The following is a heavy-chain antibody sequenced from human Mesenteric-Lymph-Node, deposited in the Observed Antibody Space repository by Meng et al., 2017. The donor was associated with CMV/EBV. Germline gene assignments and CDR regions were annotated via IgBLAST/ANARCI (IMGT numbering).Heavy chain of an antibody. Sequence: GESLKISCAASGFTFSMYWMNWVRQAPGRGLEWVANIKQDGSEKYYVDSVKGRFTLSRDNAKNSLYLQMNSLRAEDTAVYYCARMALLDCSSTSCYQGWFDPWGQGTLVTVSS. CDR2: IKQDGSEK. D-gene: IGHD2-2*01. CDR3: ARMALLDCSSTSCYQGWFDP. J-gene: IGHJ5*02. CDR1: GFTFSMYW. V-gene: IGHV3-7*03.